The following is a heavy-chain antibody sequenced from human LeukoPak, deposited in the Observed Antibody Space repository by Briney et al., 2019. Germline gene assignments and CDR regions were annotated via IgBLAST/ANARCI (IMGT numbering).Heavy chain of an antibody. CDR2: INHSGST. D-gene: IGHD3-10*02. CDR1: GGSFSGYY. V-gene: IGHV4-34*01. J-gene: IGHJ4*02. CDR3: ARGGSLAYYYDRGLDY. Sequence: SETLSLTCAVYGGSFSGYYWSWIRQPPGKGLEWIGEINHSGSTNYNPSLKSRVTISVDTSKNQFSLKLSSVTAADTAVYYCARGGSLAYYYDRGLDYWGQGTLVTVSS.